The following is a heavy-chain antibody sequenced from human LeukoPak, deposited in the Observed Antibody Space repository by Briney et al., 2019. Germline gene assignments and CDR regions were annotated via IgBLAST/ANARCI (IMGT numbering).Heavy chain of an antibody. V-gene: IGHV3-23*01. CDR3: VKNPGVVVVPAADNWFDP. J-gene: IGHJ5*02. Sequence: GGSLRLSCAASGFTFSSYAMSWVRQAPGKGLEWVSALSGGSGSTYYADSVKGRFTISRDNSKNMLYLQMNSLRAEDTAVYYCVKNPGVVVVPAADNWFDPWGQGTLVTVSS. CDR1: GFTFSSYA. D-gene: IGHD2-2*01. CDR2: LSGGSGST.